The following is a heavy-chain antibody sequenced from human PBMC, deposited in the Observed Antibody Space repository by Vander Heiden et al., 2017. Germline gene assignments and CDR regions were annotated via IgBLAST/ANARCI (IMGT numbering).Heavy chain of an antibody. D-gene: IGHD2-8*02. CDR1: GLPFHEYA. CDR2: IGSKLYGETT. J-gene: IGHJ4*02. Sequence: EVQLVDSGGDLVQPGRSLRLSCRTSGLPFHEYAMSWFRQAPGKGLEWVGIIGSKLYGETTQYGASLKGRFTISRDDSKSTAYLQMNSLKIEDTAVYFCTRGTGHLLYWGQGTLVTVSA. CDR3: TRGTGHLLY. V-gene: IGHV3-49*03.